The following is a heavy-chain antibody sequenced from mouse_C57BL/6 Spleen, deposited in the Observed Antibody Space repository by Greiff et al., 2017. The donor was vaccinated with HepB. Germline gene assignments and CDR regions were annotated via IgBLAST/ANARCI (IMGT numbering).Heavy chain of an antibody. CDR2: ISDGCSYT. J-gene: IGHJ2*01. CDR1: GFTFSSYA. CDR3: ARDPPDY. V-gene: IGHV5-4*01. Sequence: EVKLVESGGGLVKPGGSLKLSCAASGFTFSSYAMSWVRQTPEKRLEWVATISDGCSYTYYPDNVKGRFTISRDNAKNNLYLQMSHLKSEDTAMYYCARDPPDYWGQGTTLTVSS.